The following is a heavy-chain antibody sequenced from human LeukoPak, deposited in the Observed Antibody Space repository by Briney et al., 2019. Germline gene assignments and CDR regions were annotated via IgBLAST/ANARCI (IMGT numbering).Heavy chain of an antibody. CDR2: VEHSGST. Sequence: SETLSLACTVSGGSISIYYWSWVRQPPGGGLEWIGYVEHSGSTNCSPSPNRRVTISVDTTKNQFSLKVTSVTAADTAVYYCARHVGQMRFDPWGQGTLVTVSS. J-gene: IGHJ5*02. D-gene: IGHD1-26*01. V-gene: IGHV4-59*08. CDR3: ARHVGQMRFDP. CDR1: GGSISIYY.